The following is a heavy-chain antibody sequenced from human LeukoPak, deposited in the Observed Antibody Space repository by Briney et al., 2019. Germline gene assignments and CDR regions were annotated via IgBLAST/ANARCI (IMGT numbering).Heavy chain of an antibody. CDR2: IYHSGST. Sequence: SETLSLTCTVSGGSISSGGYYWSWLRQPPGKGLEWIGYIYHSGSTYYNPSLKSRVTISVDRSKNQFSLKLSSVTAADTAVYYCATHGITTYEYWGQGTLVTVSS. V-gene: IGHV4-30-2*01. D-gene: IGHD3-16*01. CDR3: ATHGITTYEY. CDR1: GGSISSGGYY. J-gene: IGHJ4*02.